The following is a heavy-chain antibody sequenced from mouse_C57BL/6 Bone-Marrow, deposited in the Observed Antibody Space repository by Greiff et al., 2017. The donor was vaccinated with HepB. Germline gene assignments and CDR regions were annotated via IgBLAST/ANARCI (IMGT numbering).Heavy chain of an antibody. D-gene: IGHD1-1*01. CDR3: AVYGSSLWFAY. Sequence: VQLQQSGAELVRPGPSVKVSCKASGYAFTNYLIEWVKQRPGQGLEWIGVINPGSGGTNYNEKFKGKATLTADKSSSTAYMQLSSLTSEDSAVYFCAVYGSSLWFAYWGQGTLVTVSA. CDR1: GYAFTNYL. CDR2: INPGSGGT. V-gene: IGHV1-54*01. J-gene: IGHJ3*01.